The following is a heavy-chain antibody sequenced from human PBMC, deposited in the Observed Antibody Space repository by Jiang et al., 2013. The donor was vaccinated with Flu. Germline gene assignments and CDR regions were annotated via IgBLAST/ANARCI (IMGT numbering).Heavy chain of an antibody. Sequence: PGLVKPSETLSLTCAVSGYSISSGYYWGWIRQPPGKGLEWIGSIYHSGSTYYNPSLKSRVTISVDTSKNQFSLKLSSVTAADTAVYYCARRGYSGYDIDYWGQGTLVTVSS. CDR1: GYSISSGYY. CDR2: IYHSGST. D-gene: IGHD5-12*01. J-gene: IGHJ4*02. V-gene: IGHV4-38-2*01. CDR3: ARRGYSGYDIDY.